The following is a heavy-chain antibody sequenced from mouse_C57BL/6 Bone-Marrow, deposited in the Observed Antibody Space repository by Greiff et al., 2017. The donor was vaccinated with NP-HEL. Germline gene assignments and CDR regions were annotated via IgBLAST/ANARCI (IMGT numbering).Heavy chain of an antibody. CDR2: IYPRSGNT. CDR3: ASYYGSPYFDV. D-gene: IGHD1-1*01. CDR1: GYTFTSYG. V-gene: IGHV1-81*01. J-gene: IGHJ1*03. Sequence: VKLMESGAELARPGASVKLSCKASGYTFTSYGISWVKQRTGQGLEWIGEIYPRSGNTYYNEKFKGKATLTADKSSSTAYMELRSLTSEDSAVYFCASYYGSPYFDVWGTGTTVTVSS.